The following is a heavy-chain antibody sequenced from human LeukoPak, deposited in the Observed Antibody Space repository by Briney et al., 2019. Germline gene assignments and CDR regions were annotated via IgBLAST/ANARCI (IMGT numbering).Heavy chain of an antibody. CDR1: GYTFTSYG. D-gene: IGHD2-21*02. CDR3: ARAQHIVVVTAMSESDY. Sequence: GASVKVSCKASGYTFTSYGISWVRQAPGQGLEWMGWISAYNGNTNYAQKLQGRVTMTTDTSTSTAYMELRSLRSDDTAVYYCARAQHIVVVTAMSESDYWGQGTLVTVSS. CDR2: ISAYNGNT. J-gene: IGHJ4*02. V-gene: IGHV1-18*01.